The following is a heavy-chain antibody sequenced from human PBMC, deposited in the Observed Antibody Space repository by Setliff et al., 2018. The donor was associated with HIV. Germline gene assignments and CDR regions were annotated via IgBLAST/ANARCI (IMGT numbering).Heavy chain of an antibody. Sequence: GESLKISCVTSGFIFTDYWMSWVRQAPGKGLEWVANIRQDGGETHYVDSVKGRFTISRDNAKNSLYLQMNGLGAEDTALYYCASTRFGGPAAAAVVGGRIDFDNWGRGTLVTVSS. D-gene: IGHD2-15*01. CDR3: ASTRFGGPAAAAVVGGRIDFDN. CDR2: IRQDGGET. J-gene: IGHJ4*02. CDR1: GFIFTDYW. V-gene: IGHV3-7*05.